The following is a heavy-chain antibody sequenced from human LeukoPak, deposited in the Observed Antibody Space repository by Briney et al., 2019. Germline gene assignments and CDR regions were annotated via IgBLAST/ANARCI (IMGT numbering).Heavy chain of an antibody. D-gene: IGHD3-10*01. CDR3: TTAFWYGGPRDY. V-gene: IGHV3-15*01. CDR1: GFTYSNAW. CDR2: IKSKTDGGTT. J-gene: IGHJ4*02. Sequence: GGSLRLSCAASGFTYSNAWMTWVRQAPGKGLEWVGRIKSKTDGGTTDYAAPVKGRFTVSRDDSKNTLYLQMNSLKTEDTAVYYCTTAFWYGGPRDYWGQGTLVTVSS.